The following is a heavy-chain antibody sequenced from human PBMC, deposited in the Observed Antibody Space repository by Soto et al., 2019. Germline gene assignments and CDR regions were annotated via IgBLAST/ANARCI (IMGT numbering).Heavy chain of an antibody. CDR3: ARVCRSGDDRSYFDY. J-gene: IGHJ4*02. CDR2: IYYSGST. D-gene: IGHD3-3*01. Sequence: QLQLQESGPGLVKPSETLSLTCTVSGGSISSSSYYWGWIRQPPGKGLEWIGSIYYSGSTYYNPSLKSRVTISVDTSKNLFSLKLSSVTAADTAVYYCARVCRSGDDRSYFDYWGQGTLVTVSS. V-gene: IGHV4-39*01. CDR1: GGSISSSSYY.